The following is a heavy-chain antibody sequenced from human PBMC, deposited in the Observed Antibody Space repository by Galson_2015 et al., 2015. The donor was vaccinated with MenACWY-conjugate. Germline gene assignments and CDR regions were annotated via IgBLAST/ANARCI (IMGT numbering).Heavy chain of an antibody. CDR2: INGDDDQP. V-gene: IGHV3-23*01. Sequence: SLRLSCAASGFTFNNYAMSWFRHSPGGGLEWVSAINGDDDQPFYAEAVKGRFTVARDSARNTVYLQMKSLRPEDTAIYYCAKRIAPSGAPYYFDSWGQGTLVTVSS. CDR3: AKRIAPSGAPYYFDS. D-gene: IGHD6-13*01. J-gene: IGHJ4*02. CDR1: GFTFNNYA.